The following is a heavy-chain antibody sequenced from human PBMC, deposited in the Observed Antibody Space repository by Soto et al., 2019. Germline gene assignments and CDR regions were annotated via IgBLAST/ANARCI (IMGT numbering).Heavy chain of an antibody. Sequence: GASVKVSCKASGGTFSSYAISWVRQAPGQGLEWMGGIIPIFGTANYAQKFQGRVTITADESTSTAYMELSSLRSEDTAVYYCARSDIVVVPAAVATLSMDVWGQGTTVTVSS. J-gene: IGHJ6*02. CDR2: IIPIFGTA. CDR3: ARSDIVVVPAAVATLSMDV. V-gene: IGHV1-69*13. D-gene: IGHD2-2*01. CDR1: GGTFSSYA.